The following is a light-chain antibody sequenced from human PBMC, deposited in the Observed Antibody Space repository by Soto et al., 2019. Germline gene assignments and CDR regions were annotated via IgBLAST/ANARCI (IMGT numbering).Light chain of an antibody. CDR2: DVS. V-gene: IGLV2-14*01. Sequence: QSALTQPASVSGSPGQSITISCTGTSSDVGGYNYVSWYQQHPGKAPKLMIYDVSNRPSGVSNRCSGSKSGNTASLTISGLQAEDEADYYFSSYTSSSPLIFVTGTKLTVL. J-gene: IGLJ1*01. CDR1: SSDVGGYNY. CDR3: SSYTSSSPLI.